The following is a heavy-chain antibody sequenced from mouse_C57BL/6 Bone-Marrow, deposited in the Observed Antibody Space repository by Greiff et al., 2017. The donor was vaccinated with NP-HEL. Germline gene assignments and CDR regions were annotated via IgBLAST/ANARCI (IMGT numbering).Heavy chain of an antibody. Sequence: QVQLQQSGAELARPGASVKLSCKASGYTFTSYGISWVKQRTGQGLEWIVEIYPRSGNTYYNEKFKGKATLTADKSSSTAYMRLRSLTSEDSAVYFCARSGDSYSFDYWGQGTTLTVSS. V-gene: IGHV1-81*01. CDR1: GYTFTSYG. D-gene: IGHD2-12*01. CDR3: ARSGDSYSFDY. CDR2: IYPRSGNT. J-gene: IGHJ2*01.